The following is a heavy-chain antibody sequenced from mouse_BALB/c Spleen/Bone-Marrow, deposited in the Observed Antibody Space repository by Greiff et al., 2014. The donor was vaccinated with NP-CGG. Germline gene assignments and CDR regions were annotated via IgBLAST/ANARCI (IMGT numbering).Heavy chain of an antibody. J-gene: IGHJ2*01. CDR1: GFNIKDTY. Sequence: EVKLVESGAELVKPGASVKLSCTASGFNIKDTYMHWVKQRPEQGLEWIGRIDPANGNTKYDPKFQGKATITADTSSNTAYLQLSSLTSEDTAFYYCANYYYGYYFDSWGQGTTLTVSS. CDR2: IDPANGNT. CDR3: ANYYYGYYFDS. V-gene: IGHV14-3*02. D-gene: IGHD1-1*01.